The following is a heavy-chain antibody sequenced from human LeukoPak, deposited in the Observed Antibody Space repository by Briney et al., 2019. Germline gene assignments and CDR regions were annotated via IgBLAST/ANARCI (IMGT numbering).Heavy chain of an antibody. CDR1: GFSLPTSGVG. CDR3: AHKTRVVNYDFWSGSPFDY. CDR2: IYWHDDK. Sequence: SGPTLSHPPPTLTLTFTFSGFSLPTSGVGGGWIRQPPVKALEWLTLIYWHDDKRYSPSLKSRLSITKDTSKNQVVLTMTNMDPVDTATYYCAHKTRVVNYDFWSGSPFDYWGQGTLVTVSS. J-gene: IGHJ4*02. V-gene: IGHV2-5*01. D-gene: IGHD3-3*01.